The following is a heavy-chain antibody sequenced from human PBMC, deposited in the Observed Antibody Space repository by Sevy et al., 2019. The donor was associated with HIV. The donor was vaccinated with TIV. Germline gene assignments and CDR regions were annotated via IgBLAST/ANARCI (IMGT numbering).Heavy chain of an antibody. Sequence: GGSLRLSCAASGFTFSSYAMSWVRQAPGKGLEWVSAISGSGGSTYYADSVKGRFTISRDKSKNTLYLQMNSLRAEDTAVYYCAKDRGVDCSGTSCFFLGYYDYWGQGTLVTVSS. CDR3: AKDRGVDCSGTSCFFLGYYDY. D-gene: IGHD2-2*01. CDR2: ISGSGGST. J-gene: IGHJ4*02. CDR1: GFTFSSYA. V-gene: IGHV3-23*01.